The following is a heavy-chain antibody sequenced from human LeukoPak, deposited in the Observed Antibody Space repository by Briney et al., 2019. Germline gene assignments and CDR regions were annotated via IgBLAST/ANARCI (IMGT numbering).Heavy chain of an antibody. J-gene: IGHJ5*02. V-gene: IGHV3-21*01. CDR1: GFTFSSYS. D-gene: IGHD3-9*01. CDR3: ARGEGYDILWFDP. CDR2: ISSSSSYT. Sequence: GGPLRLSCAASGFTFSSYSMNWVRQAPGKGLEWVSSISSSSSYTYYADSVKGRFTISRDNAENSLYLQMNSLRAEDTAVYYCARGEGYDILWFDPWGQGTLVTVSS.